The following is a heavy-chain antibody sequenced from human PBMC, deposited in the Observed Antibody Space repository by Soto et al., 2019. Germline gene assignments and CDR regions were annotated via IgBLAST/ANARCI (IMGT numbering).Heavy chain of an antibody. V-gene: IGHV3-64*04. D-gene: IGHD2-2*01. Sequence: GGSLRLSCSASGFTFSSFAMHWVRQAPGKGLEYVSGVNNNGGTTYYADSVKDRFTISRDNSKNTLYLQMNSLRADDTAVYYCASPLFQIVLVPSGPFDDWGQGTLVTVSS. J-gene: IGHJ4*02. CDR1: GFTFSSFA. CDR2: VNNNGGTT. CDR3: ASPLFQIVLVPSGPFDD.